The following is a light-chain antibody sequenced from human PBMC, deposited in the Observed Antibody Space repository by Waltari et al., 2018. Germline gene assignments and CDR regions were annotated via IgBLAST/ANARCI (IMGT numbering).Light chain of an antibody. Sequence: QSALTQPASVSGSPGQSITISCTGTTSDVGGYNSVSWYQQHPGKAPKLMIHNVSNRPSGVYNLFSGSKAGNTASLTISGLQAEDEAVYYCSSYTSTNTFGLFGGGTKLTVL. J-gene: IGLJ3*02. CDR1: TSDVGGYNS. CDR3: SSYTSTNTFGL. CDR2: NVS. V-gene: IGLV2-14*03.